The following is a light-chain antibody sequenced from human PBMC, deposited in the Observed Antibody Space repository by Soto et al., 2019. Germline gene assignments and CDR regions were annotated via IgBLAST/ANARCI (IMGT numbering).Light chain of an antibody. CDR2: DVS. Sequence: QSALTQPASVSGSPGQSITISCTGSSSDVGGYKYVSWYQHHPGKAPKLVIYDVSNRPSGVSNRFSGSKSGNTASLTISGLQAEDEADYYCSSYTTSSPYVFGTGTKVTVL. CDR3: SSYTTSSPYV. J-gene: IGLJ1*01. CDR1: SSDVGGYKY. V-gene: IGLV2-14*03.